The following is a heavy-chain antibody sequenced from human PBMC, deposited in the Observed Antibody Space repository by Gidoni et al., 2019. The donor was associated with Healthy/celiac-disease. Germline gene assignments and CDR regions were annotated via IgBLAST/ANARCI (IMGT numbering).Heavy chain of an antibody. Sequence: QVQLVESGGGVVQPGRSLRLSCAASGFTFSSYGMHWVRQAPGKGLEWVAVISYDGSNKYYADSVKGRFTISRDNSKNTLYLQMNSLRAEDTAVYYCAKDFVPVAYCGGDCQDDYYYYYGMDVWGQGTTVTVSS. J-gene: IGHJ6*02. D-gene: IGHD2-21*01. CDR1: GFTFSSYG. CDR2: ISYDGSNK. CDR3: AKDFVPVAYCGGDCQDDYYYYYGMDV. V-gene: IGHV3-30*18.